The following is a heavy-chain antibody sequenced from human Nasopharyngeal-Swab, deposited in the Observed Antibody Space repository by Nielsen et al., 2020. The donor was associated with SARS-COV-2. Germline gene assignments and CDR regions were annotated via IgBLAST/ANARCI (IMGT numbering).Heavy chain of an antibody. D-gene: IGHD6-19*01. CDR2: ISGSGGST. V-gene: IGHV3-23*01. J-gene: IGHJ6*02. Sequence: GESLQISCEASGFTFSSYAMSCVRQALGKGLEWVSAISGSGGSTYYADSVKGRTAISSDNSKNTLYLQMNNLRAEDTAVYDCAKYSGWFTPYYGGMDVWGQGTTVTVSS. CDR1: GFTFSSYA. CDR3: AKYSGWFTPYYGGMDV.